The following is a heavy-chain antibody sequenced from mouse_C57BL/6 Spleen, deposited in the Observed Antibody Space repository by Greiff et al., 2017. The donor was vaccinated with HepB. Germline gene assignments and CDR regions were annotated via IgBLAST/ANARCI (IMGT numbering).Heavy chain of an antibody. CDR1: GFTFSDYG. Sequence: EVQGVESGGGLVKPGGSLKLSCAASGFTFSDYGMHWVRQAPEKGLEWVAYISSGSSTIYYADTVKGRFTISRDNAKNTLFLQMTSLRSEDTAMYYCARRDYGSSYGEDFAYWGQGTLVTVSA. CDR3: ARRDYGSSYGEDFAY. CDR2: ISSGSSTI. V-gene: IGHV5-17*01. D-gene: IGHD1-1*01. J-gene: IGHJ3*01.